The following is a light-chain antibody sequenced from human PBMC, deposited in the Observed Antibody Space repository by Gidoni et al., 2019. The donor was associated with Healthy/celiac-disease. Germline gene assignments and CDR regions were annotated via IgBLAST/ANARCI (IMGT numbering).Light chain of an antibody. Sequence: ESGVTRSPGTRSLSTGERATLSCRASQSVSSYLAWYQQKPGHAPRLLIYDASNLAPGLPATFSGRGSGTDFTPPISSLEPEDFALYYCQQLSNWPPPFGGGTKVEIK. CDR1: QSVSSY. CDR3: QQLSNWPPP. V-gene: IGKV3-11*01. CDR2: DAS. J-gene: IGKJ4*01.